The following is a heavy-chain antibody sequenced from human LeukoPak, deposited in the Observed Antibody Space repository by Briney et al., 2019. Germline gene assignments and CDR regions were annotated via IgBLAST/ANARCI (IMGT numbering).Heavy chain of an antibody. J-gene: IGHJ4*02. Sequence: ASVKVPCQASGYTFTGYYLHWVRQAPGQGLEWMGWINPDTGGTNYAQKFQGRVSMTRDTSISTAYMELSRLTSDDTAVYSCARGGTVTTTIDHWGQGTLVTVSS. CDR1: GYTFTGYY. CDR3: ARGGTVTTTIDH. D-gene: IGHD4-17*01. V-gene: IGHV1-2*02. CDR2: INPDTGGT.